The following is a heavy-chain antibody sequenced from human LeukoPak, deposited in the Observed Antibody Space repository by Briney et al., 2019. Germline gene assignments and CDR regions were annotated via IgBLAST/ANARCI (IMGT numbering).Heavy chain of an antibody. J-gene: IGHJ3*02. CDR1: GFTFSSYS. CDR3: ARTLGAARGLDSFDI. D-gene: IGHD3-10*01. CDR2: ISSSGSYI. V-gene: IGHV3-21*01. Sequence: GGSLRLSCAASGFTFSSYSMNWVRQAPGKGLEWVSSISSSGSYIYYADSVKGRFTISRDNAKNSLSLQMNSLRAEDTAVYYCARTLGAARGLDSFDIWGQGTMVTVSS.